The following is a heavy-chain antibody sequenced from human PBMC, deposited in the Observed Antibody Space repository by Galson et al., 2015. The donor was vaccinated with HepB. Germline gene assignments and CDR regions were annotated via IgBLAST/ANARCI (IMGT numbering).Heavy chain of an antibody. CDR1: GFSLSRYS. CDR2: IRSSTSTV. CDR3: ARDFVSYSGVFDY. V-gene: IGHV3-48*04. J-gene: IGHJ4*02. Sequence: SLRLSCASSGFSLSRYSMNWVRQAPGKGLEWVSYIRSSTSTVFYADSVQGRFSISRDSAKNSLYLQMNSLRAKDTAVYYCARDFVSYSGVFDYWGQGILVTVSS. D-gene: IGHD5-12*01.